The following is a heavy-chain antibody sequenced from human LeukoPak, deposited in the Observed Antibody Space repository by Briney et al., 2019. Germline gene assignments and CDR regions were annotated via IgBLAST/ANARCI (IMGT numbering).Heavy chain of an antibody. J-gene: IGHJ6*02. Sequence: ASVKVSCKASGYTFTGQYMHWVRQAPGQGPEWMGWINPNTGGTDYAQKFQGRVTMTRDTSITTAFMELNSLGSDDTAVYYCARDPHLAAAGKGPFYYGMDVWGQGTTVTISS. CDR1: GYTFTGQY. CDR2: INPNTGGT. CDR3: ARDPHLAAAGKGPFYYGMDV. V-gene: IGHV1-2*02. D-gene: IGHD6-13*01.